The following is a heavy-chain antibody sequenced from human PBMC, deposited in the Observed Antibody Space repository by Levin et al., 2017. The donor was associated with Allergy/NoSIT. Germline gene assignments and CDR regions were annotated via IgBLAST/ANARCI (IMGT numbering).Heavy chain of an antibody. J-gene: IGHJ4*02. V-gene: IGHV3-30-3*01. CDR2: ISYDGSNK. D-gene: IGHD4-17*01. CDR1: GFTFSSYA. CDR3: ANGDYLNY. Sequence: PGGSLRLSCAASGFTFSSYAMHWVRQAPGKGLEWVAVISYDGSNKYYADSVKGRFTISRDNSKNTLYLQMNSLRAEDTAVYYCANGDYLNYWGQGTLVTVSS.